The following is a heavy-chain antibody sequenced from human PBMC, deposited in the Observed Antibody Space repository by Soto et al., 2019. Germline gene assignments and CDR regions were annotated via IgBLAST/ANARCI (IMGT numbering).Heavy chain of an antibody. J-gene: IGHJ4*02. CDR3: ASAGGLGAVAADY. V-gene: IGHV4-30-2*01. CDR1: GGSISSGGYS. D-gene: IGHD6-19*01. Sequence: QLQLQESGSGLVKPSQTLSLTCAVSGGSISSGGYSWSWIRQPPGKGLEWIGYIYHSGSTYYNPSLKSRVTISVDSFQNQFSRKMSSVTAADTAVYYCASAGGLGAVAADYWGQGTLVTVSS. CDR2: IYHSGST.